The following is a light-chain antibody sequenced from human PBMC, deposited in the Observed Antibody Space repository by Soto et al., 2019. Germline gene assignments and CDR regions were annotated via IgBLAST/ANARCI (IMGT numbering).Light chain of an antibody. CDR1: SSDFGDSTY. CDR2: GGS. Sequence: QSALTQPASVSASPGQSITISCSGTSSDFGDSTYVSWYQHHPDKAPKLLIYGGSDRPSGVSNRYSASKSGNTASLTISGLQADDEADYYCSSYSGGSIRVFGTGTKLTVL. V-gene: IGLV2-14*01. J-gene: IGLJ1*01. CDR3: SSYSGGSIRV.